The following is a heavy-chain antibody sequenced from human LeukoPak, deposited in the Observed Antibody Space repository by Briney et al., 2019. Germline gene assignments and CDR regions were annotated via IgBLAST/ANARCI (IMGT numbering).Heavy chain of an antibody. J-gene: IGHJ4*02. Sequence: GSLRLSCVASGFTFNRYAMSWVRHVPGKRLEWVSTFSGPMETTYYAPSVRGRFTMSRDNSKNTLSLQMNSLRAEDTAVYHCAKEKFSDGSGWPDYWGQGTLVTVSS. D-gene: IGHD3-22*01. CDR1: GFTFNRYA. V-gene: IGHV3-23*01. CDR2: FSGPMETT. CDR3: AKEKFSDGSGWPDY.